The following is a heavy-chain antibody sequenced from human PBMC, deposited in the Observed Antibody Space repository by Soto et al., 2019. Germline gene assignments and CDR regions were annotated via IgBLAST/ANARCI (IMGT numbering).Heavy chain of an antibody. Sequence: PGGSLRLSCVASGFTFSSNAMRWVRQAPGKGLEWVSAIGSSGATTYYADSVKGRFTISRDNSKNTVYLQMNSLRVEDTAVYYCAKAVGHYYFDHWCQGTLVTVS. CDR2: IGSSGATT. D-gene: IGHD3-10*01. V-gene: IGHV3-23*01. CDR1: GFTFSSNA. J-gene: IGHJ4*02. CDR3: AKAVGHYYFDH.